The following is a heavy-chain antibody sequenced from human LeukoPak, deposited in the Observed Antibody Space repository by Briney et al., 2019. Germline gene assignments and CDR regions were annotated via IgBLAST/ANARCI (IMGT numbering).Heavy chain of an antibody. V-gene: IGHV3-30-3*01. D-gene: IGHD3-9*01. CDR1: GFIFSSHA. CDR2: IQYDGSEK. J-gene: IGHJ4*02. CDR3: AKDLTGAYCSDY. Sequence: PGGSLRPSCAASGFIFSSHAMHWVRQAPGKGLEWVAVIQYDGSEKRYADSVKGRFTVSRDNSKSTLYLQMDSLTAEDTAVYHCAKDLTGAYCSDYWGQGTLVTVSS.